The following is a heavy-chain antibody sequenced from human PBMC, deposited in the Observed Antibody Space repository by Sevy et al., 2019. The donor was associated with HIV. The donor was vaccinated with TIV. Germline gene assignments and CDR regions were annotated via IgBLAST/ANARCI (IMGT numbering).Heavy chain of an antibody. CDR3: ARDDTWDAFDI. Sequence: GGSLRLSCAASGFTFSSSSMNWVRQAPGKGLEWVSSISFSSNYIYYADSVKGRFTISRDNAKNSLFLQMNSLRAEDTAVYYCARDDTWDAFDIWGQGTMVTVSS. D-gene: IGHD2-2*02. CDR1: GFTFSSSS. CDR2: ISFSSNYI. V-gene: IGHV3-21*01. J-gene: IGHJ3*02.